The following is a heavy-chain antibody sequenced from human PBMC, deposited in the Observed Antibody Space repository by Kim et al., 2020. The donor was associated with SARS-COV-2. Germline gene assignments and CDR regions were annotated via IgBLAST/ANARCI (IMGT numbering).Heavy chain of an antibody. CDR1: GFTFSSYG. V-gene: IGHV3-33*08. CDR2: IWYDGSNK. Sequence: GGSLRLSCAASGFTFSSYGMHWVRQAPGKGLEWVAVIWYDGSNKYYADSVKGRFTISRDNSKNTLCLQMNSLRAEDTAVYYCARVPSLYYYDSSGYDAFDIWGQGTMVTVSS. J-gene: IGHJ3*02. CDR3: ARVPSLYYYDSSGYDAFDI. D-gene: IGHD3-22*01.